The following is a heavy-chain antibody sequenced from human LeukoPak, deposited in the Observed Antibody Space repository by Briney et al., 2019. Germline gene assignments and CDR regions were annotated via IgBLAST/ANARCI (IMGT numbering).Heavy chain of an antibody. D-gene: IGHD5-24*01. CDR2: IKEDGSEQ. Sequence: GRSLRLSCAASGFTFSMYWMSWVRQAPGKGLEWVANIKEDGSEQYCVDSVKGRFTISRDNAKTSLYLEMNSLRAEDTAVYYCARGGLATIYNWLDPWGQGTLVTVSS. CDR1: GFTFSMYW. V-gene: IGHV3-7*01. CDR3: ARGGLATIYNWLDP. J-gene: IGHJ5*02.